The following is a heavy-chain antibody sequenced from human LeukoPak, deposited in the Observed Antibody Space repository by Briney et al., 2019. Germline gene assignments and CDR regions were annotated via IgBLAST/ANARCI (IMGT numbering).Heavy chain of an antibody. CDR3: ARTYYYDSSGYYWGFDY. J-gene: IGHJ4*02. CDR2: IIPIFGTA. CDR1: GGTFSSYA. Sequence: GASVKVSCKASGGTFSSYAISWVRQAPGQGLEWMGGIIPIFGTANYAQKFQGRVTITADESTSTAYMELSRLRSDDTAVYYCARTYYYDSSGYYWGFDYWGQGTLVTVSS. V-gene: IGHV1-69*13. D-gene: IGHD3-22*01.